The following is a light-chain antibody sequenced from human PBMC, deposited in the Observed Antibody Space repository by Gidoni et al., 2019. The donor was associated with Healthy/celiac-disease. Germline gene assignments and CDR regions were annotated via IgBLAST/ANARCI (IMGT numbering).Light chain of an antibody. Sequence: EIVLTKSPGTLSWSPGERATLSCRASQSVSSSYLAWYQQKPGQAPRLLIDGASSRATGLPDRFSGSGSGTDFTLTIRRLEPEDFAVYYCQQYGSSPLFTFGPGTKVDIK. CDR1: QSVSSSY. J-gene: IGKJ3*01. CDR3: QQYGSSPLFT. CDR2: GAS. V-gene: IGKV3-20*01.